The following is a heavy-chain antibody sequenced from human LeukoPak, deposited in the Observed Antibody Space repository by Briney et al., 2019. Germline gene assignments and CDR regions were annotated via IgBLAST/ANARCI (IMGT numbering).Heavy chain of an antibody. V-gene: IGHV4-59*01. CDR3: ARNRGTSDLDY. CDR1: GVSIRNFY. J-gene: IGHJ4*02. Sequence: SETLSLTCTVSGVSIRNFYWSWIRQPPGRGLEWIGYMFYTGSTDYNPSLKGRVTISMDMSMNRFSLTLTSVSAADTAVYYCARNRGTSDLDYWGQGTLVTISS. CDR2: MFYTGST. D-gene: IGHD2-8*01.